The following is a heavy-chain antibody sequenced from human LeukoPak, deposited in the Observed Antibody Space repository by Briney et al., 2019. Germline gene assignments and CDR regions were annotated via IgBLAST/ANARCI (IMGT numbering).Heavy chain of an antibody. Sequence: GASVKVSCKASGGTFSSFAFSWVRQAPGQGLEWMGRISAYNGNTNYAQKLQGRVTVTTDTSTSTAYMELRSLRSDDTAVYYCARDLGSGIAEPFDHWGQGTLVTVSS. V-gene: IGHV1-18*01. CDR2: ISAYNGNT. CDR3: ARDLGSGIAEPFDH. CDR1: GGTFSSFA. J-gene: IGHJ4*02. D-gene: IGHD6-13*01.